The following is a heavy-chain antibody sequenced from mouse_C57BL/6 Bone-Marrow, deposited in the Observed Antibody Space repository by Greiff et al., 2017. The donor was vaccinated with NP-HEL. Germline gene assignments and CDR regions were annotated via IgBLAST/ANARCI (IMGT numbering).Heavy chain of an antibody. D-gene: IGHD1-1*01. J-gene: IGHJ2*01. Sequence: VQLQQPGAELVKPGASVKLSCKASGYTFTSYWMHWVKQRPGQGLEWIGMIHPNSGSTNYNEKFKSKATLTVDKSSSTAYMQLSSLTSEDSAVYYCARGDYSYYYGSSYDYWGQGTTLTVSS. CDR2: IHPNSGST. CDR3: ARGDYSYYYGSSYDY. V-gene: IGHV1-64*01. CDR1: GYTFTSYW.